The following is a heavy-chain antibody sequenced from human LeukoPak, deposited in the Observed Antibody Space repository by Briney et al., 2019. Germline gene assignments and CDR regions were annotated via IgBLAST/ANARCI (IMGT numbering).Heavy chain of an antibody. V-gene: IGHV3-53*01. CDR3: ARDQFAFGLFEY. Sequence: PGGSLRLSCAASGFTVSSNYMSWVRQAPGKGLGWVSVIYSGGSTYYADSVKGRFTISRDSSKNTLYLQMNSLRAEDTAVYYCARDQFAFGLFEYWGQGTLVTVSS. CDR2: IYSGGST. D-gene: IGHD3/OR15-3a*01. J-gene: IGHJ4*02. CDR1: GFTVSSNY.